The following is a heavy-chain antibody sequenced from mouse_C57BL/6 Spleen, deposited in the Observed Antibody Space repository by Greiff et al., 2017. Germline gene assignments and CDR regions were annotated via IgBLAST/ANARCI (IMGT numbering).Heavy chain of an antibody. CDR2: INPNNGGT. CDR1: GYTFTDYY. J-gene: IGHJ4*01. V-gene: IGHV1-26*01. Sequence: VQLLQSGPELVKPGASVKISCKASGYTFTDYYMNWVKQSPGKSLEWIGDINPNNGGTSYNQKFKGKATLTVDKSSSTAYMELRSLTSEDSAVYYCARPDFLYYAMDYWGQGTSVTVSS. CDR3: ARPDFLYYAMDY.